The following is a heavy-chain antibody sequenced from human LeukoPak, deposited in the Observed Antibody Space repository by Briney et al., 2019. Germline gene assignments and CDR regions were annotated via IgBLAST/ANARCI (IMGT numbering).Heavy chain of an antibody. CDR3: TTDDLSIAVAGSHFDY. CDR1: GFTFSNAW. D-gene: IGHD6-19*01. V-gene: IGHV3-15*01. J-gene: IGHJ4*02. Sequence: PGGSLRLSCAASGFTFSNAWMSWVRQAPGKGLEWVGRIKSKTDGGTTDYAAPVKGRFTISRDVSKNTLYLQMNSLKTEDTAVYYCTTDDLSIAVAGSHFDYWGQGTLVTVSS. CDR2: IKSKTDGGTT.